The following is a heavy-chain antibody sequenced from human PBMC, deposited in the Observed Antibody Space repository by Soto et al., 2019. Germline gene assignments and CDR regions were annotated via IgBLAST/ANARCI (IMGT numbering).Heavy chain of an antibody. CDR2: ISYDGSNK. J-gene: IGHJ6*02. Sequence: GGSLRLSCAASGFTFSSYGMHWVRQAPGKGLEWVAVISYDGSNKYYADSVKGRFTISRDNSKNTLHLQMNSLRAEDTAVYYCAKEVNDFWSGYYPRGDYYYYCMDVWGQRTTVTVS. CDR3: AKEVNDFWSGYYPRGDYYYYCMDV. CDR1: GFTFSSYG. V-gene: IGHV3-30*18. D-gene: IGHD3-3*01.